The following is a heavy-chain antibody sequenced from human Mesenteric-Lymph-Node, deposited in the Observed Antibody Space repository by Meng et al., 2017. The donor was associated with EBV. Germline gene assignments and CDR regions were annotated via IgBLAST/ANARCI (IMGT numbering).Heavy chain of an antibody. J-gene: IGHJ5*02. D-gene: IGHD3-10*01. Sequence: HVQLQESGPGLVKPSETLSLNCTVSGGSVSSTSYYWSWIRQPPGKRLEWIGYVYYSGSTNYNPSLKSRVTISVDTSKNQFSLNLYSVTAADTAVYYCARENPARGNWFDPWGQGALVTVSS. CDR2: VYYSGST. CDR1: GGSVSSTSYY. V-gene: IGHV4-61*01. CDR3: ARENPARGNWFDP.